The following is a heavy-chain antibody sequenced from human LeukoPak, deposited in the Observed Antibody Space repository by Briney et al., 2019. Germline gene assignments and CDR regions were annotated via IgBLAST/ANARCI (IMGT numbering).Heavy chain of an antibody. V-gene: IGHV3-23*01. CDR2: ISGSGGST. CDR3: ANHQAFTRDAFEM. Sequence: PGGSLRLSCAASGFTFSSYAMSWVRQAPGKGLEWVSAISGSGGSTYYADSVKGRFTISRDNSKNTVYLQMNSLTAEDTAVYYCANHQAFTRDAFEMWGQGTMVTVSS. J-gene: IGHJ3*02. CDR1: GFTFSSYA. D-gene: IGHD3-16*01.